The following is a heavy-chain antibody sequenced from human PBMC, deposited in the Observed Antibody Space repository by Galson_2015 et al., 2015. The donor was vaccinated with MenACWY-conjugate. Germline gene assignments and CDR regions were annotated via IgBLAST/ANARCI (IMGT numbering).Heavy chain of an antibody. CDR2: IKPSGGST. D-gene: IGHD3-22*01. CDR3: ARENYYDSSGYSPPGY. Sequence: SVKVSCKASGYTFTNYYMHWVRRAPGQELEWMGIIKPSGGSTSYAQKFQGRVTMTRDTSTSTVYMELSSLRSEDTAVYYCARENYYDSSGYSPPGYWGQGPLVTVSS. V-gene: IGHV1-46*01. J-gene: IGHJ4*02. CDR1: GYTFTNYY.